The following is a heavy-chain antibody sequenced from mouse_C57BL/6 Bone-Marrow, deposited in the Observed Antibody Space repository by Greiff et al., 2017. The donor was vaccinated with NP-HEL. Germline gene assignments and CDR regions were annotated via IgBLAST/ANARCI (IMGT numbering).Heavy chain of an antibody. CDR1: GFTFNTYA. V-gene: IGHV10-3*01. J-gene: IGHJ3*01. CDR3: VRDQIYYYGSSPWFAY. D-gene: IGHD1-1*01. CDR2: IRSKSSNYAT. Sequence: EVRLVESGGGLVQPKGSLKLSCAASGFTFNTYAMHWVRQAPGKGLEWVARIRSKSSNYATYYADSVKDRFTISRDDSQSMLYLQMNNLKTEDTAMYYCVRDQIYYYGSSPWFAYWGQGTLVTVSA.